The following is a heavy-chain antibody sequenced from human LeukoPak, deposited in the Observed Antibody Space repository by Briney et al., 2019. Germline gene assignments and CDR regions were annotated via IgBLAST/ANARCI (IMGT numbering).Heavy chain of an antibody. J-gene: IGHJ6*03. Sequence: GGSLRLSCAASGFTFDGYGMSWVRQAPGKGLEWVSGINWNGGSTGYADSVKGRFTISRDNAKNSLYLQMNSLRAEDTALYYCARAYCGGDCYPLDYYYYMDVWGKGTTVTVSS. CDR3: ARAYCGGDCYPLDYYYYMDV. V-gene: IGHV3-20*04. CDR1: GFTFDGYG. CDR2: INWNGGST. D-gene: IGHD2-21*02.